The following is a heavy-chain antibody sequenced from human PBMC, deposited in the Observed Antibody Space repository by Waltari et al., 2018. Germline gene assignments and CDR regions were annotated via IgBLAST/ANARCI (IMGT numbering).Heavy chain of an antibody. CDR1: GFTFSSYS. CDR3: ARPDSSGWYQKWYFDY. Sequence: EVQLVESGGGLVQPGGSLRLSCAASGFTFSSYSMNWVRQMPGKGLEWMGIIYPGDSDTRYSPSFQGQVTISADKSISTAYLQWSSLKASDTAMYYCARPDSSGWYQKWYFDYWGQGTLVTVSS. CDR2: IYPGDSDT. V-gene: IGHV5-51*01. J-gene: IGHJ4*02. D-gene: IGHD6-19*01.